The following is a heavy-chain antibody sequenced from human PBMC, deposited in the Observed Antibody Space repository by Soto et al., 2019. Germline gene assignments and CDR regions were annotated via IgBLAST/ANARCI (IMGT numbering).Heavy chain of an antibody. D-gene: IGHD5-12*01. CDR3: AHRRGGYDVRAPHSFDY. CDR2: IYWDDDK. J-gene: IGHJ4*02. V-gene: IGHV2-5*02. CDR1: GFSLSTSGVG. Sequence: SGPTLVNPTQTLTLTCTFSGFSLSTSGVGVGWIRQPPGKALEWLALIYWDDDKRYSPSLKSRLTITKDTSKNQVVLTMTNMDPVDTATYYCAHRRGGYDVRAPHSFDYWGQGTLVTVSS.